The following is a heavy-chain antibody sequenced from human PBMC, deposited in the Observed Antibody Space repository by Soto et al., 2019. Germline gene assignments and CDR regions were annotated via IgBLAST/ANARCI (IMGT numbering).Heavy chain of an antibody. CDR2: KNPNSGGT. J-gene: IGHJ4*02. V-gene: IGHV1-2*02. CDR1: GYTFSDYD. CDR3: AKEPATAKPEGVDF. D-gene: IGHD1-1*01. Sequence: QVQLVQSGAEVRKPGASVKGSCKASGYTFSDYDIHWVRQAPGQGLEWMGGKNPNSGGTKYAPKFQGGVTMTRDTTITTAYMELSRLRSGDTAVYYCAKEPATAKPEGVDFWGQGTLVTVSS.